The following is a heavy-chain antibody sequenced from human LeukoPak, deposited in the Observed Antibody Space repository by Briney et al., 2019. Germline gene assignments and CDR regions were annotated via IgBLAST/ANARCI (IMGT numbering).Heavy chain of an antibody. CDR3: ARHGDSYDSPYDY. CDR2: IYPGDSDT. CDR1: GFTFSGSA. D-gene: IGHD5-12*01. J-gene: IGHJ4*02. V-gene: IGHV5-51*01. Sequence: GGSLRLSCAASGFTFSGSAMHWVRQASGKGLEWMGIIYPGDSDTRYSPSFQGHVTISADKSISTAYLQWSSLKASDTAMYFCARHGDSYDSPYDYWGQGTLVTVSS.